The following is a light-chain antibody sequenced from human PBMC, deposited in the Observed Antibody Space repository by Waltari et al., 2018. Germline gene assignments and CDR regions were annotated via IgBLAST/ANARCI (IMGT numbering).Light chain of an antibody. Sequence: QSVLTQSPSASGTPGQRVTIFCSGSTSNIGSNYVYWYQHLPGTAPKVLIYRNNQRPSGVPDRFSGSKSDTSASLAISGLRSEDDAHYYCAVWDDSLSGWVFGGGTKVTVL. CDR1: TSNIGSNY. J-gene: IGLJ3*02. CDR2: RNN. V-gene: IGLV1-47*01. CDR3: AVWDDSLSGWV.